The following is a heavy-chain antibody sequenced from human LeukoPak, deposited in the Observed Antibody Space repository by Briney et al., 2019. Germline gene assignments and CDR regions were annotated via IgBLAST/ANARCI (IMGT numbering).Heavy chain of an antibody. CDR3: VKAPCSSGSCYYDS. D-gene: IGHD2-15*01. CDR2: IDSLGSGT. J-gene: IGHJ4*02. V-gene: IGHV3-64D*09. Sequence: PGGSLRLSCSASGFTFSSYGMHWVRQAPGKGLEYVSAIDSLGSGTYYADSVKGRFTISRDNSKNTLYLQMSSLRADDTAVYYCVKAPCSSGSCYYDSWGQGTLVTVSS. CDR1: GFTFSSYG.